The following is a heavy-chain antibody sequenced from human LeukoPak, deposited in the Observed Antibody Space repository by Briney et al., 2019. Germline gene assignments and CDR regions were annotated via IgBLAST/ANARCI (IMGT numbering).Heavy chain of an antibody. V-gene: IGHV4-39*01. Sequence: SETLSLTCTVSGDSIISNIYWWDWVRLPPGKGLEWIGATFYTWRTFYSPSLNSRVTISVDTSKNQFSLDLSSATAADTAVYYCARRRHNFDFYDVWGQGTRVTVSS. CDR2: TFYTWRT. J-gene: IGHJ3*01. CDR3: ARRRHNFDFYDV. CDR1: GDSIISNIYW. D-gene: IGHD3/OR15-3a*01.